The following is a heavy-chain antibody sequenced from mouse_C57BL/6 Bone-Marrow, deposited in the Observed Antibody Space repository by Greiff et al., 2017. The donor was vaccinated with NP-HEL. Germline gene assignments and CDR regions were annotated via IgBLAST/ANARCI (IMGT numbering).Heavy chain of an antibody. V-gene: IGHV3-6*01. CDR1: GYSFTSGYY. CDR3: ACYYGRWVAY. J-gene: IGHJ3*01. CDR2: ISYDGSN. D-gene: IGHD1-1*01. Sequence: DVKLVESGPGLVKPSQSLSLTCSVTGYSFTSGYYWNWIRQFPGNQLEWMGYISYDGSNNYTPSLKNRFSITRDTPKNQFFLKLNSVTTEDTAKDYCACYYGRWVAYGGQGTRVTVSA.